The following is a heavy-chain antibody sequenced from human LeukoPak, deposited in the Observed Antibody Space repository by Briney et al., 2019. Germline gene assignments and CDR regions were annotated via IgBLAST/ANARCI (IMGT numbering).Heavy chain of an antibody. CDR3: ATAIGWGRFDV. V-gene: IGHV3-23*01. D-gene: IGHD6-19*01. Sequence: PGASLRLFCAASGFTFSSYWMHWVRQAPGMGLEWVSGVSPSGDITYYADSVKGRFAISRDNSSNTVYFQLNSLRADDTAVYCWATAIGWGRFDVCGRGTLVTVSS. CDR1: GFTFSSYW. CDR2: VSPSGDIT. J-gene: IGHJ2*01.